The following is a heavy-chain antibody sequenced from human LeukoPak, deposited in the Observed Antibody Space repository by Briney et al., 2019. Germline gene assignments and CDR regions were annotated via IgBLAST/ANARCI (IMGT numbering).Heavy chain of an antibody. CDR2: INHSGST. D-gene: IGHD6-19*01. V-gene: IGHV4-34*01. CDR3: ARDLSFSSGWGFDY. Sequence: SETLSLTCAVYGGSFSGYYWSWIRQPPGKGLEWIGEINHSGSTNYNPSLKSRVTISVDTSKNQFSLKLSSVTAADTAVYYCARDLSFSSGWGFDYWGQGTLVTVSS. CDR1: GGSFSGYY. J-gene: IGHJ4*02.